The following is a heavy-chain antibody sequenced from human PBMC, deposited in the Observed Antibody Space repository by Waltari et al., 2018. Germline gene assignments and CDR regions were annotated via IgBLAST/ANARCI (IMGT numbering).Heavy chain of an antibody. J-gene: IGHJ5*02. CDR2: IKQDGSEK. D-gene: IGHD3-3*01. CDR3: AREYTIFGVVTT. Sequence: EVQLVESGGGLVQPGGSLRLSCAASGFTFSSDWMSGVRQAPGKGLAWVANIKQDGSEKYYVDSVKGRFTISRDNAKNSLYLQMNSLRAEDTAVYYCAREYTIFGVVTTWGQGTLVTVSS. V-gene: IGHV3-7*01. CDR1: GFTFSSDW.